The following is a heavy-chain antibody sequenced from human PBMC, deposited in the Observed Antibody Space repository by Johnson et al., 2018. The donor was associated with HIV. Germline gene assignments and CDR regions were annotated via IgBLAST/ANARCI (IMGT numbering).Heavy chain of an antibody. Sequence: VQLVETGGVVVQPGGSLRLSCAASGFTFDDYAMHWVRQAPGKGLGWVSLISWDGGSTYYADSVKGRLTISRDNSKNSLYLQMNSLRAEDTALYYCAKAGPREYSSSLDAFDIWGQGTMVTVSS. CDR2: ISWDGGST. CDR3: AKAGPREYSSSLDAFDI. CDR1: GFTFDDYA. V-gene: IGHV3-43D*03. J-gene: IGHJ3*02. D-gene: IGHD6-6*01.